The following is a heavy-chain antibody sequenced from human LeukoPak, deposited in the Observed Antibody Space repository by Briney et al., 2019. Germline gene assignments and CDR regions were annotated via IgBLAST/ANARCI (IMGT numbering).Heavy chain of an antibody. CDR1: GDSLTVSPNF. CDR3: TSRTCTARTCNWFDP. V-gene: IGHV4-39*02. Sequence: DTLSLTCNVPGDSLTVSPNFWAWVRQPPGGGLEWLARMHYTANTTSNPSVKGRVTIPAYTATNHSALRPKSVNAAATPLYYCTSRTCTARTCNWFDPWGQGTQVTV. CDR2: MHYTANT. J-gene: IGHJ5*02.